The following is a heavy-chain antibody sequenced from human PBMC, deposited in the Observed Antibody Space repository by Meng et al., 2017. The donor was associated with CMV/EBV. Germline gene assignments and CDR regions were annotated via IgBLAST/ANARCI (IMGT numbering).Heavy chain of an antibody. CDR3: AREAPPDYYDSSGYYLGSAGKANDY. Sequence: ESLKISCAASGFTFSSYSMNWVRQAPGKGLEWIGEINHSGSTNYNPSLKSRVAISVDTSKNQFSLKLSSVTAADTAVYYCAREAPPDYYDSSGYYLGSAGKANDYWGQGTLVTVSS. J-gene: IGHJ4*02. CDR1: GFTFSSYS. CDR2: INHSGST. D-gene: IGHD3-22*01. V-gene: IGHV4-34*01.